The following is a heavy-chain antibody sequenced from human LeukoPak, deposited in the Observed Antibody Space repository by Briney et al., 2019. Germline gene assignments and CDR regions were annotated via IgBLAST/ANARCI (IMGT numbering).Heavy chain of an antibody. CDR1: GYTFTGYY. V-gene: IGHV1-2*02. Sequence: ASVKVSCKASGYTFTGYYMHWVRQAPGQGLEWMGWINPNSGGTNYAQKFQGRVTMTRDTSISTAYMELSRLRSDDTAVYYCARDPYSGSYYVDYWGQGTLVTVSS. CDR3: ARDPYSGSYYVDY. CDR2: INPNSGGT. J-gene: IGHJ4*02. D-gene: IGHD1-26*01.